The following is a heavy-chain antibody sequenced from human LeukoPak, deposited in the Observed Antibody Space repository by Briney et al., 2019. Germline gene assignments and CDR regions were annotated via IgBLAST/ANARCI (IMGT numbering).Heavy chain of an antibody. V-gene: IGHV4-38-2*02. Sequence: SETLSLTCTVSGGSISSYYWGWIRQPPGKGLEWIGSIYHSGSTYYNPSLKSRVTISVDTSKNQFSLKLSSVTAADTAVYYCAREDYDFWSGINGYFDYWGQGTLVTVSS. D-gene: IGHD3-3*01. CDR2: IYHSGST. CDR1: GGSISSYY. J-gene: IGHJ4*02. CDR3: AREDYDFWSGINGYFDY.